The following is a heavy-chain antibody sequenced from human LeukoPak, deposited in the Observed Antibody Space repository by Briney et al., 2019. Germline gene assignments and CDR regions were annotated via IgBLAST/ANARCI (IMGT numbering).Heavy chain of an antibody. D-gene: IGHD3-22*01. V-gene: IGHV4-34*01. J-gene: IGHJ4*02. Sequence: PSETLSLTCAVYGGSFSGYYWSWIRQPPGKGLEWIGSIYYSGSTYYNPSLKSRVTISVDTSKNQFSLKLSSVTAADTAVYYCARHFYDSSGYYTPNFDYWGQGTLVTVSS. CDR2: IYYSGST. CDR1: GGSFSGYY. CDR3: ARHFYDSSGYYTPNFDY.